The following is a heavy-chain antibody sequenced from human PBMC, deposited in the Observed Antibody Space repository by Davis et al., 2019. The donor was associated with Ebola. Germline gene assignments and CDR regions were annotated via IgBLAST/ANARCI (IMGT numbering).Heavy chain of an antibody. CDR1: GFTFSSYW. CDR3: ARSTGLVN. D-gene: IGHD1-14*01. CDR2: ISSSSSTI. Sequence: GESLKISCAASGFTFSSYWMSWVRQAPGKGLEWVSYISSSSSTIYYADSVKGRFTISRDNAKNSLYLQMNSLRAEDTAVYYCARSTGLVNWGQGTLVTVSS. J-gene: IGHJ4*02. V-gene: IGHV3-48*01.